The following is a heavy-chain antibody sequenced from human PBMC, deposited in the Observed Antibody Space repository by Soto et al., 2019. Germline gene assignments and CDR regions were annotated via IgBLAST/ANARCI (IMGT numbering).Heavy chain of an antibody. D-gene: IGHD6-13*01. CDR1: GFTFSSYA. J-gene: IGHJ4*02. V-gene: IGHV3-23*01. CDR2: ISGSGGST. Sequence: GGSLRLSCAASGFTFSSYAMSWVRQAPGKGLEWVSAISGSGGSTYYADSVKGRFTISRDNSKNTLYLQMNSLRAEDTAVYYCAKNLQLVLSRTAFDYWGQGTLVTVSS. CDR3: AKNLQLVLSRTAFDY.